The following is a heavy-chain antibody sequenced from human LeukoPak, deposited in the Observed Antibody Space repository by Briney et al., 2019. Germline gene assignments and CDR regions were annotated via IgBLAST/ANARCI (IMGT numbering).Heavy chain of an antibody. J-gene: IGHJ3*02. CDR3: ARLARDAFDI. V-gene: IGHV4-61*03. CDR1: GGSVGSGSYY. Sequence: SETLSLTCTVSGGSVGSGSYYWSWIRQPPGKGLEWIGSIYYNGNTNNNPALKSRVTLSVDTSNNHFSLKLTSVTAADTAVYYCARLARDAFDIWGQGTMVTVSS. CDR2: IYYNGNT.